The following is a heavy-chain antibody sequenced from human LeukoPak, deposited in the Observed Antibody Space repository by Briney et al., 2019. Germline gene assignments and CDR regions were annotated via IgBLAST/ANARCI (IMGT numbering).Heavy chain of an antibody. J-gene: IGHJ4*02. V-gene: IGHV1-69*13. CDR3: ARDRQPGTSASRFDY. Sequence: SVKVSCKASGGTFSSYAISWVRQAPGQGLEWMGGIIPIFGTANYAQKFQGRVTITADESTSTAYMELSSLRSEDAAVYYCARDRQPGTSASRFDYWGQGTLVTVSS. CDR2: IIPIFGTA. D-gene: IGHD2-8*02. CDR1: GGTFSSYA.